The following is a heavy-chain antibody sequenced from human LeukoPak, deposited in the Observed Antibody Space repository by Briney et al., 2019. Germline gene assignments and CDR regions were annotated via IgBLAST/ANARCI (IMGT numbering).Heavy chain of an antibody. CDR3: ARKVKAAKGFDY. Sequence: GGSLRLSCAGSGFNYADYGMQWVRQTPGKELEWVSYISGTGYTKSYADSVKGRFTISRDNADNSLFLRMNSLRAEDTAVYYCARKVKAAKGFDYWGQGALVTVSS. J-gene: IGHJ4*02. CDR2: ISGTGYTK. V-gene: IGHV3-48*01. D-gene: IGHD3-22*01. CDR1: GFNYADYG.